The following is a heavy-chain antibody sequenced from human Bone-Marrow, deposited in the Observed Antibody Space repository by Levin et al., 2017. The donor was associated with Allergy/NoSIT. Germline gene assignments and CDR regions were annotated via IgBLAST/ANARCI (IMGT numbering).Heavy chain of an antibody. CDR3: ARDRFYSDSGSNFSWFDP. CDR1: GFTFSTYW. V-gene: IGHV3-74*01. Sequence: GGSLRLSCAASGFTFSTYWMHWVRQAPGKGLVWVSRIQSNGKTNYSDSVKGRFTISRDNAKNTLYLQMNSLTVEDTAVYYCARDRFYSDSGSNFSWFDPWGQGTLVTVSS. D-gene: IGHD3-10*01. J-gene: IGHJ5*02. CDR2: IQSNGKT.